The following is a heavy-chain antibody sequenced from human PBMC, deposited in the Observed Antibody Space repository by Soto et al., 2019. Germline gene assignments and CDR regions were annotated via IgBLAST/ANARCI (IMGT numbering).Heavy chain of an antibody. J-gene: IGHJ4*02. V-gene: IGHV3-9*01. D-gene: IGHD1-1*01. Sequence: PGGSLRLSCAASGFTFDDYAMHWVRQAPGKGLEWVSGISWNSGSIGYADSVKGRFTISRDNAKNSLYLQMNSLRAEDTALYYCATAGNYRFDNWGLGTLVTVSS. CDR3: ATAGNYRFDN. CDR2: ISWNSGSI. CDR1: GFTFDDYA.